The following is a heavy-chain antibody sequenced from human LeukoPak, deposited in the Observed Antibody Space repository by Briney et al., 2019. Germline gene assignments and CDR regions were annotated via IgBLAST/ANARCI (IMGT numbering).Heavy chain of an antibody. D-gene: IGHD3-3*01. Sequence: GGSLRLSWAASGFTFSSYAMHWVRQAPGKGLEWVSAISGSGGSTYYADSVKGRFTISRDNSKNTLYLQMNSLRAEDTAVYYCAKVDFWSGYEVDYWGQGTLVTVSS. CDR2: ISGSGGST. CDR1: GFTFSSYA. J-gene: IGHJ4*02. CDR3: AKVDFWSGYEVDY. V-gene: IGHV3-23*01.